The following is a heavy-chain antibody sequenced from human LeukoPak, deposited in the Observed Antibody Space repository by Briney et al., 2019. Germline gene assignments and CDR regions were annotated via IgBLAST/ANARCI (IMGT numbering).Heavy chain of an antibody. D-gene: IGHD5-24*01. Sequence: GGSLRLSCAASGFTFSTFAMIWVRQPPGKGLEWVSVIYSGGSTYYADSVKGRFTISRDNSKNTLYLQMNSLRAEDTAVYYCARGDGYNSYYFDYWGQGTLVTVSS. V-gene: IGHV3-53*03. CDR1: GFTFSTFA. CDR3: ARGDGYNSYYFDY. CDR2: IYSGGST. J-gene: IGHJ4*02.